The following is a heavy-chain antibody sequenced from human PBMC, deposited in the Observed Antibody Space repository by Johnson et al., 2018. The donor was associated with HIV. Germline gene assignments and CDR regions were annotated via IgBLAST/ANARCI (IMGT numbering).Heavy chain of an antibody. CDR1: GFTFSSYG. V-gene: IGHV3-30*02. J-gene: IGHJ3*02. D-gene: IGHD3-16*01. CDR3: ARDRLMTATLFPDAFDI. Sequence: QMQLVESGGGVVQPGGSLRLSCAASGFTFSSYGMHWVRQAPGKGLEWVAFIRYDGSDKDYADSVKGRFTISRDNSKNTLYLQMNSLRAEDTAVYYCARDRLMTATLFPDAFDIWGQGTMVTVSS. CDR2: IRYDGSDK.